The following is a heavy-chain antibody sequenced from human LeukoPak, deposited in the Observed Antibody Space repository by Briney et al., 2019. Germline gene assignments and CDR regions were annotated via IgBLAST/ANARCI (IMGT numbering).Heavy chain of an antibody. CDR1: GGSISSGSYY. D-gene: IGHD1-1*01. J-gene: IGHJ3*02. CDR3: ARDGTTFGAFDI. CDR2: IYTSGST. V-gene: IGHV4-61*09. Sequence: PSQTLSLTCAVSGGSISSGSYYGSWIRQPAGTGLEWIGHIYTSGSTNYNPSLKSRVTISVDTSINQFSLKLSSATAAATAVYYCARDGTTFGAFDIWGQGTMVTVSS.